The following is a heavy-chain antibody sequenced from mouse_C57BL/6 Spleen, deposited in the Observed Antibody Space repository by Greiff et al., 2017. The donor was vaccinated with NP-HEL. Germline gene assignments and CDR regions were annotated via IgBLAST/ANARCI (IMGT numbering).Heavy chain of an antibody. CDR1: GYTFTDYE. Sequence: QVQLKESGAELVRPGASVTLSCKASGYTFTDYEMHWVKQTPVHGLEWIGAIDPETGGTAYNQKFKGKAILTADKSSSTAYMELRSLTSEDSAVYYCTRWEYYFDYWGQGTTLTVSS. CDR2: IDPETGGT. D-gene: IGHD4-1*01. CDR3: TRWEYYFDY. J-gene: IGHJ2*01. V-gene: IGHV1-15*01.